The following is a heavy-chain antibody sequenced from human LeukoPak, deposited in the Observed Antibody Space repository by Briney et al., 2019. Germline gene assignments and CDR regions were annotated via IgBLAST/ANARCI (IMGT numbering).Heavy chain of an antibody. D-gene: IGHD6-6*01. Sequence: GGSLRLSCAASGFTFDDYAMHWVRQAPGKGLEWVSGISWNSGSIGYADSVKGRFTISRDNAKNSLYLQMNSLRAEDTALYYCAKDHSSNPYYFDYWGQGTLVTDSS. CDR2: ISWNSGSI. CDR3: AKDHSSNPYYFDY. J-gene: IGHJ4*02. V-gene: IGHV3-9*01. CDR1: GFTFDDYA.